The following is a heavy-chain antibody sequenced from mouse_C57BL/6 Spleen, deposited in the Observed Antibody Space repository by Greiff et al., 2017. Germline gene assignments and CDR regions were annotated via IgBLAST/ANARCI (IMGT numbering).Heavy chain of an antibody. D-gene: IGHD3-3*01. V-gene: IGHV1-82*01. CDR3: ARGDRGYAMDY. J-gene: IGHJ4*01. Sequence: VQLQESGPELVKPGASVKISCKASGYAFSSSWMNWVKQRPGKGLEWIGRIYPGDGDTNYNGKFKGKATLTVEKPSSTAYMQLSSLTSEDSAVYYCARGDRGYAMDYWGQGTSVTVSS. CDR1: GYAFSSSW. CDR2: IYPGDGDT.